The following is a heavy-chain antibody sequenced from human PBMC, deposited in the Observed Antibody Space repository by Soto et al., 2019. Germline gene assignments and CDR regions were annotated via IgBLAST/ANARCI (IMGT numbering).Heavy chain of an antibody. V-gene: IGHV3-66*01. Sequence: EVQLVQSGGALVQPGGSLRLSCVASGFAIYRNDMIWVRQAPGKGLEWVAHIHSDHKTFYADSVKGRFTISKDNSKNTLVVEMNSLRSEDTALYYCAAYGPNSGHGYWGQGTLVTVSP. CDR2: IHSDHKT. D-gene: IGHD4-17*01. J-gene: IGHJ4*02. CDR1: GFAIYRND. CDR3: AAYGPNSGHGY.